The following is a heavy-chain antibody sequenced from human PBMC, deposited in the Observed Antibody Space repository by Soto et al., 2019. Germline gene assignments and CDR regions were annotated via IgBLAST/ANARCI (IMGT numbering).Heavy chain of an antibody. CDR3: ARDRAATGARYYYYGVDV. CDR1: GFSFSDYY. Sequence: KPGGSLRLSCAASGFSFSDYYMSWIRQAPGQGLEWVSYISGCASYTNYADSVKGRFTISRDNAKNSLYLQMNSLRAEDTAVYYCARDRAATGARYYYYGVDVWGQGTTVTVSS. V-gene: IGHV3-11*06. CDR2: ISGCASYT. D-gene: IGHD6-13*01. J-gene: IGHJ6*02.